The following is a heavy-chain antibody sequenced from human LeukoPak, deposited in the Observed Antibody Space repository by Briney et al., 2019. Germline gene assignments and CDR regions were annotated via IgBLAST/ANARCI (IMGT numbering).Heavy chain of an antibody. V-gene: IGHV3-7*01. J-gene: IGHJ4*02. D-gene: IGHD2-8*01. CDR2: IKQDGSEK. CDR1: GFTFSSYA. Sequence: RPGGSLRLSCAASGFTFSSYAMSWVRQAPGKELEWVANIKQDGSEKYYVDSVKGRFTISRDNAKNSLYLQMNSLRAEDTAVYYCARDRMVQARRPYYFDYWGQGTLVTVSS. CDR3: ARDRMVQARRPYYFDY.